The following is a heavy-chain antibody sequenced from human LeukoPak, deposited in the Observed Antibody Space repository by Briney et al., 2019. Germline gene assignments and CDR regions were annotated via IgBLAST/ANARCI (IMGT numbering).Heavy chain of an antibody. J-gene: IGHJ4*02. CDR2: INPNSGGT. V-gene: IGHV1-2*02. CDR3: ARDPNYYGSAHFDY. D-gene: IGHD3-10*01. Sequence: GASVKVSCKASGYTFTGYYMHWVRQAPGQGLEWMGWINPNSGGTNYAQKFQGRVTMTRDTSISTAYMELSRLRSDDTAVYYCARDPNYYGSAHFDYWGQGTLVTVSS. CDR1: GYTFTGYY.